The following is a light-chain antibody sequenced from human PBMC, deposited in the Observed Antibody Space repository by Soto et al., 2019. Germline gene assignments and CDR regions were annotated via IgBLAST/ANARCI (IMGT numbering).Light chain of an antibody. CDR2: KAT. Sequence: DFQMTQSPSTLSASVGDSVTITCRASQSIHTWLAWYQQKPGSTPKLLIYKATVLESGVPSRFSGSGSGTEFTLTISSLQPDDFAPYYCQQYNSPPYTFGRGTKLQIK. CDR1: QSIHTW. V-gene: IGKV1-5*03. J-gene: IGKJ2*01. CDR3: QQYNSPPYT.